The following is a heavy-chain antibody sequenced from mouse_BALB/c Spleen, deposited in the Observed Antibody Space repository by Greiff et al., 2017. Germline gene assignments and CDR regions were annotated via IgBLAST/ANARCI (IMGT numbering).Heavy chain of an antibody. CDR2: ISSGGGST. CDR3: ARPLYGNPYYAMDY. CDR1: GFAFSSYD. V-gene: IGHV5-12-1*01. J-gene: IGHJ4*01. D-gene: IGHD2-1*01. Sequence: EVQLVESGGGLVKPGGSLKLSCAASGFAFSSYDMSWVRQTPEKRLEWVAYISSGGGSTYYPDTVKGRFTISRDNAKNTLYLQMSSLKSEDTAMYYCARPLYGNPYYAMDYWGQGTSVTVSS.